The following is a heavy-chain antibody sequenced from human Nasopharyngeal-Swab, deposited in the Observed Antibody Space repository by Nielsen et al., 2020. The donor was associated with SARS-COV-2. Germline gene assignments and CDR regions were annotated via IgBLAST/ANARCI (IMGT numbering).Heavy chain of an antibody. CDR3: ARDDGDVPGMTGSGPPGGY. D-gene: IGHD1-14*01. V-gene: IGHV1-2*06. Sequence: ASVKVSCKAPGYTFTGNDITWVRQAPGEGLEYMGRINPHSGDTNFAQKFQGRVTVTRDTSINTAYMELSSLRFDDTAVYYCARDDGDVPGMTGSGPPGGYWGQGTLVTVSS. CDR2: INPHSGDT. J-gene: IGHJ4*02. CDR1: GYTFTGND.